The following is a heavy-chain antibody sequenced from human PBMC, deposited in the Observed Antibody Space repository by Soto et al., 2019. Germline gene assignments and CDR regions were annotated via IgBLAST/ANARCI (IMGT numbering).Heavy chain of an antibody. V-gene: IGHV4-59*01. D-gene: IGHD3-3*01. Sequence: SETLSLTCSVSGGSISGSYWSWIRQSPGKGLEWLGYVYYTGSTYYSPSLRGRVSISVDTSKNEFSLRLSSVTAADTAVYFCAWSVAVPGAHIDYWGQGTQVTVSS. CDR3: AWSVAVPGAHIDY. CDR2: VYYTGST. J-gene: IGHJ4*02. CDR1: GGSISGSY.